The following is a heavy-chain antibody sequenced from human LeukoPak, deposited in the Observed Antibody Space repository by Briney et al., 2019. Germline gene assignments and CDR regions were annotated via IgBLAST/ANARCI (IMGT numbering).Heavy chain of an antibody. CDR3: AREGHHIAAAGTYPENWFDP. D-gene: IGHD6-13*01. CDR2: INHSGST. J-gene: IGHJ5*02. CDR1: GGPFSGYY. V-gene: IGHV4-34*01. Sequence: PSETLSLTCAVYGGPFSGYYWSWIRQPPGKGLEWIGEINHSGSTNYNPSLKSRVTISVDTSKNQFSLKLSSVTAADTAVYYCAREGHHIAAAGTYPENWFDPWGQGTLVTVSS.